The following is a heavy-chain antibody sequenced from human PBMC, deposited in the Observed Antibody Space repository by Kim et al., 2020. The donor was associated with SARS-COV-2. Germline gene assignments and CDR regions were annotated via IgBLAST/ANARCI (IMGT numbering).Heavy chain of an antibody. CDR2: ISYDGSNK. CDR3: ARDLSSGYSYGYDY. J-gene: IGHJ4*02. Sequence: GGSLRLSCAASGFTFSSYAMHWVRQAPGKGLEWVAVISYDGSNKYYADSVKGRFTISRDNSKNTLYLQMNSLRAEDTAVYYCARDLSSGYSYGYDYWGQGTLVTVSS. V-gene: IGHV3-30*04. CDR1: GFTFSSYA. D-gene: IGHD5-18*01.